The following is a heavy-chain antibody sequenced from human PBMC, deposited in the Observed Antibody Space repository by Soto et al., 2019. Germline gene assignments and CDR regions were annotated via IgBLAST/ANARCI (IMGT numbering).Heavy chain of an antibody. CDR3: ARADYEILTGSYAMDV. J-gene: IGHJ6*02. V-gene: IGHV4-4*07. CDR2: VSTNGAT. Sequence: SETLSLTCTVSDDFISSYYWNWIRQPAGKGLEWIGRVSTNGATNYNPSLESRVTMSVDTSKNQFSLKLTSVTAADTAVYFCARADYEILTGSYAMDVWGQGTTVTSP. CDR1: DDFISSYY. D-gene: IGHD3-9*01.